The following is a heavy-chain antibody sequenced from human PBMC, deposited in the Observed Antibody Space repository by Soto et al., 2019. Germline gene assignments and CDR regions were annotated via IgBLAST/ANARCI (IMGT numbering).Heavy chain of an antibody. CDR3: ARADYEILTGSYAMDV. J-gene: IGHJ6*02. V-gene: IGHV4-4*07. CDR2: VSTNGAT. Sequence: SETLSLTCTVSDDFISSYYWNWIRQPAGKGLEWIGRVSTNGATNYNPSLESRVTMSVDTSKNQFSLKLTSVTAADTAVYFCARADYEILTGSYAMDVWGQGTTVTSP. CDR1: DDFISSYY. D-gene: IGHD3-9*01.